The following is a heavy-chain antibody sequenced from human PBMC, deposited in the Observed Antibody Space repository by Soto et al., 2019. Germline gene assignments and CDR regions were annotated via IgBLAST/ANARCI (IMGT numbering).Heavy chain of an antibody. V-gene: IGHV4-39*02. CDR1: GGSISSSTYY. J-gene: IGHJ6*02. Sequence: SETLSLTCTVSGGSISSSTYYWGWMRQPPGKGLEWIASFFIGGNTYYNPSLKSRVTISVDTSKNQFSLKLSSVTAADTAFYYCAREGALLFGGNSDYYSTMDVWGQGTTVT. CDR3: AREGALLFGGNSDYYSTMDV. D-gene: IGHD2-21*02. CDR2: FFIGGNT.